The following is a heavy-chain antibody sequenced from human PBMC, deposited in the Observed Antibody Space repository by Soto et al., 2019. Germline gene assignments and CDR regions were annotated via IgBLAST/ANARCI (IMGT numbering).Heavy chain of an antibody. CDR2: SWRA. J-gene: IGHJ4*02. Sequence: QMQLQESGPGLVKPSETLSLTCAVSGASVSSYSDSWSWLRQPPGKGLEWIGCSWRANYNPSLKSRVTISLDTSKNQFSLQLRSVTSADTAVYYCARDNWGSLDYWGQGILVTVSS. D-gene: IGHD7-27*01. CDR1: GASVSSYSDS. CDR3: ARDNWGSLDY. V-gene: IGHV4-61*01.